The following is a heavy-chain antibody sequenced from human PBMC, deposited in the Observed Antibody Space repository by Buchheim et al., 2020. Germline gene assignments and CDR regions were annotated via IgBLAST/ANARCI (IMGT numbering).Heavy chain of an antibody. V-gene: IGHV1-69*06. D-gene: IGHD6-13*01. CDR1: GGALSGYG. J-gene: IGHJ4*02. CDR3: ARIYCSSSSCAGYFDS. Sequence: QVHLVQSGPEVKKSGSSVKVSCKASGGALSGYGFSWVRQAPGQGLEWMGGIIPMSGTLTYAERFQGRVTIIADKSTNPVYMELGSLRSEDTAVYFCARIYCSSSSCAGYFDSWGQGT. CDR2: IIPMSGTL.